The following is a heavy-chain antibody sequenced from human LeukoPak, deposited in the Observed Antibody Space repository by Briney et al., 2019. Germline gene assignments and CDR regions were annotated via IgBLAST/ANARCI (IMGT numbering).Heavy chain of an antibody. CDR1: GYTFTSYY. J-gene: IGHJ6*02. CDR3: ARAEGAWELLRYYYYGMDV. D-gene: IGHD1-26*01. Sequence: ASVKVSCKASGYTFTSYYMHWVRQAPEQGLEWMGIINPSGGSTSYAQKFQGRVTMTRNTSISTAYMELSSLRSEDTAVYYCARAEGAWELLRYYYYGMDVWGQGTTVTVSS. V-gene: IGHV1-46*01. CDR2: INPSGGST.